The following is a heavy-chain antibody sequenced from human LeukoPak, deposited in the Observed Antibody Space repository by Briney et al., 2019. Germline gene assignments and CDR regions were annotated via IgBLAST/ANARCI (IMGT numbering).Heavy chain of an antibody. CDR3: ARNGYSYGSLDYFDY. CDR1: GFSFSSYG. V-gene: IGHV3-30*03. CDR2: ISYAGSSK. D-gene: IGHD5-18*01. J-gene: IGHJ4*02. Sequence: GRSLRLSCAASGFSFSSYGMHWVRQAPGKGLDWVAGISYAGSSKLYADSVKGRFTHSRDNSKNTLYLQMNSLSAEDTAVYYCARNGYSYGSLDYFDYWGQGTLVTVSS.